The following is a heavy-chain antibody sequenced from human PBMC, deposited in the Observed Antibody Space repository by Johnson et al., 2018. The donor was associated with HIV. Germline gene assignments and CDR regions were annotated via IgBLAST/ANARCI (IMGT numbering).Heavy chain of an antibody. CDR1: GFTFSTYG. J-gene: IGHJ3*02. CDR2: IRSDGTNK. Sequence: QVQLVESGGGVVQPGGSLRLSCAALGFTFSTYGIHWVRQAPGKGLEWVAFIRSDGTNKYYADFVKGRFTISRDNSKNTLYLQMNSLRAEDTAVYYCAKDKDAFDIWGQGTMVTVSS. V-gene: IGHV3-30*02. CDR3: AKDKDAFDI.